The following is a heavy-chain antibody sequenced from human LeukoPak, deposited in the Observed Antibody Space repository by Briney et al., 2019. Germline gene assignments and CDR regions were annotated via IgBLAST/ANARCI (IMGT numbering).Heavy chain of an antibody. CDR2: IKQDGSEK. D-gene: IGHD6-19*01. J-gene: IGHJ4*02. CDR3: ARDSAGNDY. CDR1: GFTFSYYW. Sequence: PGGSLRLSCAAPGFTFSYYWMSWVRQAPGKGLEWVANIKQDGSEKYYVDSVKGRFTISRDNAKNSLYLQMNSLRAEDTAMYYCARDSAGNDYWGQGTLVTVSS. V-gene: IGHV3-7*01.